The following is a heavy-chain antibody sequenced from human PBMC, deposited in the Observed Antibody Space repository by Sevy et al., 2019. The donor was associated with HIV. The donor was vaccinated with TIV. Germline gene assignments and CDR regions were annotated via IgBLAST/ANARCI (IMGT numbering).Heavy chain of an antibody. V-gene: IGHV3-30-3*01. CDR1: GFTFSSYA. CDR3: ARDERAAAGTGYFDY. J-gene: IGHJ4*02. D-gene: IGHD6-13*01. CDR2: ISYDGSNK. Sequence: GGSLRLSCAASGFTFSSYAMHWVRQAPGKGLEWVAVISYDGSNKYYADSVKGRFTISRDNSKNTLYLQMNSLRAEDTAVYYCARDERAAAGTGYFDYWGQRTLVTVSS.